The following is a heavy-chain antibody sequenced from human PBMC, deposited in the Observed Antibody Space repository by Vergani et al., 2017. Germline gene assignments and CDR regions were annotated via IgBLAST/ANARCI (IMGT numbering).Heavy chain of an antibody. Sequence: QITLKESGPTLVKPTQTLTLTCTFSGFSLSTGGVGVGWIRQPPGKALEWLALIYWDDDKRYSPSLKTRLTITKDTSKTQVVLTMTNMDPVDTATYYCAHWNGFSATPGNWGQGTLVTVSS. J-gene: IGHJ4*02. CDR1: GFSLSTGGVG. D-gene: IGHD1-1*01. V-gene: IGHV2-5*02. CDR2: IYWDDDK. CDR3: AHWNGFSATPGN.